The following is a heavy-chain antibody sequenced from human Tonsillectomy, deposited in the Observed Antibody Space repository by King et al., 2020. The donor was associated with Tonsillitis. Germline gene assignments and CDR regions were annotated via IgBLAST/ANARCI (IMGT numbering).Heavy chain of an antibody. D-gene: IGHD5-12*01. CDR2: INPNSGGT. CDR3: ARGGDSGDDPIPFDY. J-gene: IGHJ4*02. CDR1: GYTFTGYY. V-gene: IGHV1-2*02. Sequence: VQLVQSGAEVKKPGASVKVSCKPSGYTFTGYYMHWVRQAPGQGLEWMGWINPNSGGTNYAQKFQGRVTMTRDTSTSTAYMELSRLTSDDTAVYYCARGGDSGDDPIPFDYWGQGTLVTVSS.